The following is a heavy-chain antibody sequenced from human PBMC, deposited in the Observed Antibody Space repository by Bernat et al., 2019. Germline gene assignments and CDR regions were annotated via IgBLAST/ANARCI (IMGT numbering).Heavy chain of an antibody. J-gene: IGHJ4*02. CDR2: ISGSDGIT. D-gene: IGHD4-17*01. CDR1: GFTFSSFA. CDR3: AKDTPIGDYPLGYFDY. Sequence: EVQLVESGGGLVQPGGSLRLSCAASGFTFSSFAMTWVRQAPGKGLEWVSVISGSDGITYYADSVKGRFTISRDKSENTLYLKMNSLRAEDTAVYYCAKDTPIGDYPLGYFDYWGQGTLVTVSS. V-gene: IGHV3-23*04.